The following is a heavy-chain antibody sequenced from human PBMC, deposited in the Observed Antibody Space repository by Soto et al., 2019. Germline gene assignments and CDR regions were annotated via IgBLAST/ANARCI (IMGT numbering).Heavy chain of an antibody. CDR3: ALRLGEFSIPYYFDY. CDR1: GYTFTSYG. J-gene: IGHJ4*02. CDR2: ISAYNGNT. D-gene: IGHD3-16*01. Sequence: QVQLVQSGAEVKKPGASVKVSCKASGYTFTSYGISWVRQAPGQGLEWMGWISAYNGNTNYAKKLQGRVTMTTDTSTSTAYMELRSLRSDDTAVYYCALRLGEFSIPYYFDYWGQGTLVTVSS. V-gene: IGHV1-18*01.